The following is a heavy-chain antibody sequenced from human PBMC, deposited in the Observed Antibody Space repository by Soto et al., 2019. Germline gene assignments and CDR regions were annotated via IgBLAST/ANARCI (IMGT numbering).Heavy chain of an antibody. J-gene: IGHJ6*02. Sequence: GGSLRLSCAASGFTFSSYGMHWVRQAPGKGLEWVAVISYDGSNKYYADSVKGRFTISRDNSKNTLYLQMNSLRAEDTAVYYCAKDLSVAARRPYYYYYGMDVWGQGTTVTVSS. CDR3: AKDLSVAARRPYYYYYGMDV. D-gene: IGHD6-6*01. V-gene: IGHV3-30*18. CDR2: ISYDGSNK. CDR1: GFTFSSYG.